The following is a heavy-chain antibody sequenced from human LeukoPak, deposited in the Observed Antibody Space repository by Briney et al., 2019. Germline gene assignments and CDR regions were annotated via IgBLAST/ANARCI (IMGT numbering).Heavy chain of an antibody. J-gene: IGHJ4*02. D-gene: IGHD4-17*01. CDR3: VGFDYGEYEGY. CDR1: GGSISSYY. CDR2: IYYSGST. Sequence: SETLSLTCTVSGGSISSYYWSWIRQPPGKGLEWIGYIYYSGSTNYNPSLKSRVTISVDTSKNQFSLKLGSVTAADTAVYYCVGFDYGEYEGYRGQGTLVTVSS. V-gene: IGHV4-59*12.